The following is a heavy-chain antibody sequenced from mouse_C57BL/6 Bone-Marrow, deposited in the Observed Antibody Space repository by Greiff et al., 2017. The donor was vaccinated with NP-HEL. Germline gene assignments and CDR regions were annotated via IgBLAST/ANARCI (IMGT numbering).Heavy chain of an antibody. J-gene: IGHJ4*01. D-gene: IGHD2-3*01. CDR3: ARFDGYYSYAMGY. CDR2: IDPSDSYT. V-gene: IGHV1-59*01. Sequence: QVQLQQAGAELVRPGTSVKLSCKASGYTFTSYWMHWVKQRPGQGLEWIGVIDPSDSYTNYNQKFKGKATLTVDTSSSTAYMQLSSLTSEDSAVYYCARFDGYYSYAMGYWGQGTSVTVSS. CDR1: GYTFTSYW.